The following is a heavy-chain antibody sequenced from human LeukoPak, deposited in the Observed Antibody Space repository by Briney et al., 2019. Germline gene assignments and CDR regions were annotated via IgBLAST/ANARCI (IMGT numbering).Heavy chain of an antibody. V-gene: IGHV4-38-2*02. Sequence: SETLSLTCTVSGYSISSGYYWGWIRQPPGKGLEWVRSIYHSGSTYYNPSLKSRVTISVDTSKNQFSLKLSSVTAADTAVYYCARVLRDGYNSWYFDYWGQGTLVTVSS. J-gene: IGHJ4*02. CDR1: GYSISSGYY. D-gene: IGHD5-24*01. CDR3: ARVLRDGYNSWYFDY. CDR2: IYHSGST.